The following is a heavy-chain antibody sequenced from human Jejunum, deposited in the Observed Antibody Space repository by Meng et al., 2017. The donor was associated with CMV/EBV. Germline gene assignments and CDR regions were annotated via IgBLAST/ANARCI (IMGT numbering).Heavy chain of an antibody. CDR3: AKVGSRYYSES. V-gene: IGHV3-48*04. J-gene: IGHJ4*02. D-gene: IGHD3-22*01. CDR2: ISTTGTRV. Sequence: AASGFSFSDYSMNWVRQAPGKGLEWIAYISTTGTRVDYADSVKGRFTISRDHAKNSLSLQMHSLRVEDTATYFCAKVGSRYYSESWGQGLRVTVSS. CDR1: GFSFSDYS.